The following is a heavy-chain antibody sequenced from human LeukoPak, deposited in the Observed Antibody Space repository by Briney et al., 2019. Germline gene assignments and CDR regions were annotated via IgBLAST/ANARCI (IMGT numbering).Heavy chain of an antibody. D-gene: IGHD3-22*01. CDR2: IYTSGST. CDR3: ARVGSSGYSYYFDY. V-gene: IGHV4-61*02. Sequence: NPSQTLSLTCTVSGGSISSGSYHWSWIRQPAGKGLEWIGRIYTSGSTNYNPSLKSRVTISVDTSKNQFSLKLSSVTAADTAVYYCARVGSSGYSYYFDYWGQGTLVTVSS. J-gene: IGHJ4*02. CDR1: GGSISSGSYH.